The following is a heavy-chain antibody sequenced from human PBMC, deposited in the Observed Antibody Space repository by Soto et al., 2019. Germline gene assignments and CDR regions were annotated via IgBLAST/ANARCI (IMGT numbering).Heavy chain of an antibody. V-gene: IGHV3-74*01. CDR1: GFTFTSYW. CDR2: INSDGSGT. D-gene: IGHD3-22*01. CDR3: ARPDIDCSGGSRPSYYYDSSGYANFDY. Sequence: PGGSLRLSCAASGFTFTSYWMHWVRQVPGKGLLWVSHINSDGSGTSYADSVKGRFTISRDNSKNTLYLQMNSLRAEDTAVYYCARPDIDCSGGSRPSYYYDSSGYANFDYWGQGTLVTVSS. J-gene: IGHJ4*02.